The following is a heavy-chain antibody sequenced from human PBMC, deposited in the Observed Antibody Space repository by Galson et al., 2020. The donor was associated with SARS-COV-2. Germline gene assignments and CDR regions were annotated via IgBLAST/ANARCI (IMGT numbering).Heavy chain of an antibody. Sequence: SETLSLTCTVSGPPLSRGTYLWAWTRQTPGKGLEGSGSLYHNGNTYYNPSLRTPVIKYLHASANDVPLILLSVTAADTDIYYCARRAQSDSTNTWGRGTLVFVSS. CDR3: ARRAQSDSTNT. CDR2: LYHNGNT. D-gene: IGHD5-18*01. CDR1: GPPLSRGTYL. V-gene: IGHV4-39*01. J-gene: IGHJ4*02.